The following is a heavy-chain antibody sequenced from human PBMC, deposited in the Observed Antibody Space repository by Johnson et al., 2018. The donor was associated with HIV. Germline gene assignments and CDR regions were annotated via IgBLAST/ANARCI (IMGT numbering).Heavy chain of an antibody. J-gene: IGHJ3*02. CDR1: GFTFSSYA. CDR3: AKDLCECGRSYLLRNAFDI. Sequence: VQLVESGGGLVQPGGSLRLSCAASGFTFSSYAMSWVRQAPGKGLEWVSAISGSGGSTYYADSVKGRFTISRDNSKNTLYLQLNSLRAEDTAVYYCAKDLCECGRSYLLRNAFDIWGQGTVVTVSS. V-gene: IGHV3-23*04. CDR2: ISGSGGST. D-gene: IGHD1-26*01.